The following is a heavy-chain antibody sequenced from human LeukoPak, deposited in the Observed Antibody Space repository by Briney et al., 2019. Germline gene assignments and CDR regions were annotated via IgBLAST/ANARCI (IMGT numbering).Heavy chain of an antibody. D-gene: IGHD3-3*01. Sequence: GGSLRLSCAASGFTFTTYGMHWVRQAPGKGLDWVAFIRYDGNNKAYADSVKGRFTISRDNSKNTLYLQMNSLRAEDTAVYYCAKQPQFLEWLWEQNDFDYWGQGTLVTVSS. CDR3: AKQPQFLEWLWEQNDFDY. CDR1: GFTFTTYG. V-gene: IGHV3-30*02. CDR2: IRYDGNNK. J-gene: IGHJ4*02.